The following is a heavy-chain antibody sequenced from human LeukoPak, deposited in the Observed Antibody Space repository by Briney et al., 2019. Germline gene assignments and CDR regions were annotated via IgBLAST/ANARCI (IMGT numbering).Heavy chain of an antibody. CDR1: GFTFSEYY. D-gene: IGHD6-13*01. Sequence: GGSLRLSCAASGFTFSEYYMTWVRQAPGKGLEWVSYISSSGSAIYYADSVKGRFTISRDNAKNSLYLQMNSLRAEDTAVYYCARSIAAAGGFYYWGQGTLVTVSS. V-gene: IGHV3-11*04. J-gene: IGHJ4*02. CDR3: ARSIAAAGGFYY. CDR2: ISSSGSAI.